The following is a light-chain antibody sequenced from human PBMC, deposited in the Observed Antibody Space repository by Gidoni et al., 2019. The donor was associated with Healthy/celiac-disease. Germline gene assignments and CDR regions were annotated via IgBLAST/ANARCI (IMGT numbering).Light chain of an antibody. V-gene: IGKV3-20*01. CDR1: QSVSSSY. Sequence: EIVLTQSPGTLSSSPGERATLSCRARQSVSSSYLAWYQQKPGQAPRLLIYGASSRATGIPDRFSGSGSGTDFTLTISRLEPEDFAVYYCQQYGSSLYTFGQGTKLEIK. CDR3: QQYGSSLYT. J-gene: IGKJ2*01. CDR2: GAS.